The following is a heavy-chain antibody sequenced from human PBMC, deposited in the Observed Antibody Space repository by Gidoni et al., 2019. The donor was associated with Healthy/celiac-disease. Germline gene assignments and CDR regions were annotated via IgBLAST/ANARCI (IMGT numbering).Heavy chain of an antibody. CDR3: TTDYGDYELDY. Sequence: EVQLVESGGGLVKPGGSLRLSCAASGFTFSNAWMSWVRQAPGKGLEWVGRIKSKADGGTTDYAAPVKGRFTSSRDDSKNTLYLQMNSLKTEDTAVYYCTTDYGDYELDYWGQGTLVTVSS. J-gene: IGHJ4*02. V-gene: IGHV3-15*01. CDR2: IKSKADGGTT. D-gene: IGHD4-17*01. CDR1: GFTFSNAW.